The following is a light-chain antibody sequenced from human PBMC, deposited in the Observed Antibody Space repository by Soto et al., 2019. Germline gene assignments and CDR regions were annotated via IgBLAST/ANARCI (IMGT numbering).Light chain of an antibody. CDR3: QRSYSTPWT. J-gene: IGKJ1*01. CDR1: HTITSY. V-gene: IGKV1-39*01. CDR2: AAS. Sequence: DIQMTQSPSSLSASVGDRVTITCRAGHTITSYLNWYQQKPGKAPRVLIYAASSLQSGVPSRFSGSGSGTDFTLTISSLQPDDSATYYCQRSYSTPWTFGQGTKVDIK.